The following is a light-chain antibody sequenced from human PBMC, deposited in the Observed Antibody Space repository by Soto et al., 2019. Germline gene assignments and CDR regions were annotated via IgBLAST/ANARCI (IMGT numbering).Light chain of an antibody. CDR1: QSVLDISNNRNY. J-gene: IGKJ1*01. Sequence: DIEMTQSPDYLAVSLGERAIINCKSSQSVLDISNNRNYLAWYQQRPGQPPNLLIYWTSTRESGVPDRFSGSGSGTDFTLPINSLQPEDVAVYYCQQYYITPWTFGQGTKVEIK. V-gene: IGKV4-1*01. CDR3: QQYYITPWT. CDR2: WTS.